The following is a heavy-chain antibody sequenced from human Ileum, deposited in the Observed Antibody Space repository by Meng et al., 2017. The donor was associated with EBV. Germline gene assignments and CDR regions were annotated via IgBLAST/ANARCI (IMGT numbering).Heavy chain of an antibody. CDR1: GGSISRSDW. J-gene: IGHJ4*02. V-gene: IGHV4-4*02. D-gene: IGHD3-22*01. Sequence: VQLQGSGPGLVKHSENLSLTCGCSGGSISRSDWWSWVRQPPGKGLEWIGETSHSGSTNYSPSLKSRVTISLDKSKNQLSLKLNSVTAADTAVYYCASSDYYRSDYWGQGTLVTVSS. CDR2: TSHSGST. CDR3: ASSDYYRSDY.